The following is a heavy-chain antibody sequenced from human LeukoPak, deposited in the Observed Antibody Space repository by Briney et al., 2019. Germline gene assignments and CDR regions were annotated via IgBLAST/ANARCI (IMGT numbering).Heavy chain of an antibody. J-gene: IGHJ4*02. CDR2: ISSSSSYI. V-gene: IGHV3-21*01. CDR1: GFTFSSYS. CDR3: ARGIAAAVKRWYFDY. D-gene: IGHD6-13*01. Sequence: PGGSLRLSCAASGFTFSSYSMNWVRQAPGKGLEWVSSISSSSSYIYYADSVKGRFTISRDNAKNSLYLQMNSLRAEDTAVYYCARGIAAAVKRWYFDYWGQGTLVTVSS.